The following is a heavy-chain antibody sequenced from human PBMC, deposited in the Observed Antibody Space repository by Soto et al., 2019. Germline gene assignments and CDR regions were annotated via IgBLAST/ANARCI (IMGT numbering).Heavy chain of an antibody. CDR1: GFTFSSYS. CDR3: XXXXXXXXXXAGXDY. J-gene: IGHJ4*02. Sequence: EVQLVESGGGLVKPGGSLRLSCAASGFTFSSYSMNWVRQAPGKGLXWVSSISSSSXIYYADSLKGRFTISRDXAKXSXXXXXXXXXXXXXXXXXXXXXXXXXXXXAGXDYWGQGTLVTVSS. CDR2: ISSSSXI. D-gene: IGHD6-13*01. V-gene: IGHV3-21*01.